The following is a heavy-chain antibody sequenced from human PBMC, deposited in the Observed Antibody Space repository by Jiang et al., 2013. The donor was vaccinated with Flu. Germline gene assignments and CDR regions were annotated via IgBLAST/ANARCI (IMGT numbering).Heavy chain of an antibody. D-gene: IGHD1-14*01. CDR1: GFIYSTYW. V-gene: IGHV3-7*01. J-gene: IGHJ4*02. CDR2: IKQDGSQK. Sequence: VQLLESGGGLVQPGGSLRLSCAASGFIYSTYWMSWVRQAPGKGLEWVANIKQDGSQKYYVESVKGRFTISRDNAKNSLYLQMNSLRVEDTAVYYCARKTGDYWGQGTLVTVS. CDR3: ARKTGDY.